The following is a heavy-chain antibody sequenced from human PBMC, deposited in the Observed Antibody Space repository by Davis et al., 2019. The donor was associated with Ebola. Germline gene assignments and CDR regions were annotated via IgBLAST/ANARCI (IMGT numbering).Heavy chain of an antibody. CDR1: GFTFSNYA. CDR3: AKAGAVTAPGLYFQH. D-gene: IGHD2-21*02. Sequence: GESLKISCAASGFTFSNYAMSWVRQAPGKGLEWVSAISARGGGTYYAESVKGRFTISRDNSKNTLDLQMNSLRGEDTAVYYCAKAGAVTAPGLYFQHWGQGTVVTVSS. V-gene: IGHV3-23*01. J-gene: IGHJ1*01. CDR2: ISARGGGT.